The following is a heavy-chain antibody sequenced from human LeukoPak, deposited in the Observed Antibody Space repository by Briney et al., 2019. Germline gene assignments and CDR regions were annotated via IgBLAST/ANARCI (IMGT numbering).Heavy chain of an antibody. CDR1: GGSFSGYY. V-gene: IGHV4-34*01. J-gene: IGHJ4*02. CDR2: INHSGST. D-gene: IGHD3-16*02. CDR3: ARAMGYTFDY. Sequence: TTSETLSLTCAVYGGSFSGYYWSWIRQPPGKGLEWIGEINHSGSTNYNPSLKSRVTISVDTSKNQFSLKLSSVTAADTAVYYCARAMGYTFDYWGQGTLVTVSS.